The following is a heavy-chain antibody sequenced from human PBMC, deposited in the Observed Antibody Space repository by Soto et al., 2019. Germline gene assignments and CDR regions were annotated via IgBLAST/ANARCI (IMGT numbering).Heavy chain of an antibody. CDR1: GVSINNYY. Sequence: SETLSLTCTVSGVSINNYYWTWIRQPPGKGLEWIGSIYSSGSTYYNPSLRSRVTISVDTSKNQFSLKLSSVTAADTAVYYCATPVSSGYQGLEVWGQGTMVTVSS. D-gene: IGHD3-22*01. CDR2: IYSSGST. V-gene: IGHV4-59*05. CDR3: ATPVSSGYQGLEV. J-gene: IGHJ3*01.